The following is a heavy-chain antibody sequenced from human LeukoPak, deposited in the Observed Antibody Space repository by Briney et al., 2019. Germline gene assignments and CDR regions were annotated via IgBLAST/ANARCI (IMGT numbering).Heavy chain of an antibody. V-gene: IGHV4-59*01. CDR1: GGSISSYY. D-gene: IGHD5-12*01. Sequence: SETLSLTCTVSGGSISSYYWSWIRQPPGKGLEWIGYIYYSGSTNYNPSLKSRVTISVDTSKNQFSLKLSSVTAADTAVYYCAREGREGGFGYWGQGTLVTVSS. J-gene: IGHJ4*02. CDR3: AREGREGGFGY. CDR2: IYYSGST.